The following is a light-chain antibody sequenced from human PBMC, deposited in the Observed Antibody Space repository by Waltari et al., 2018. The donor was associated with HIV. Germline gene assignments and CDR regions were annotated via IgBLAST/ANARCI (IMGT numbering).Light chain of an antibody. J-gene: IGLJ2*01. CDR3: LLSYSGARPHVV. CDR2: DTN. CDR1: TGAVTSGHY. Sequence: QAVVTQEPSLTVSPGGTVTLTCGSTTGAVTSGHYPYWFQQKPGQAPRTLIYDTNNKHSWTPARLSGSLLGGRAALTLSGAQPEDEAEYYCLLSYSGARPHVVFGGGTKLTVL. V-gene: IGLV7-46*01.